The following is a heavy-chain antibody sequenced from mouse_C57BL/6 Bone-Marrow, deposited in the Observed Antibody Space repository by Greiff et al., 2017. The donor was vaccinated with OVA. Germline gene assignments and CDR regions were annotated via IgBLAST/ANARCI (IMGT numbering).Heavy chain of an antibody. Sequence: QVHVKQPGAELVKPGASVKLSCKASGYTFTSYWMQWVKQRPGQGLEWIGEIDPSDSYTNYNQKFKGKATLTVDTSSSTAYMQLSSLTSEDSAVYYCARGVYGSSDYWGQGTTLTVSS. D-gene: IGHD1-1*01. CDR1: GYTFTSYW. CDR3: ARGVYGSSDY. V-gene: IGHV1-50*01. J-gene: IGHJ2*01. CDR2: IDPSDSYT.